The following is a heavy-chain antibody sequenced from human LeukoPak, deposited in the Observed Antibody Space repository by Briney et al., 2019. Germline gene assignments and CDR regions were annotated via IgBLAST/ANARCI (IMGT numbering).Heavy chain of an antibody. CDR1: GFTFSSYE. J-gene: IGHJ4*02. CDR3: ARPSLNSGSYFDY. D-gene: IGHD1-26*01. V-gene: IGHV3-48*03. CDR2: ISSSGSTI. Sequence: GGSLRLSCAVSGFTFSSYEMNWVRQAPGKGLEWVSYISSSGSTIYYADSVKGRFTISRDNAKKSLYLQMNSLRAEDTAVYYCARPSLNSGSYFDYWGQGTLVTVSS.